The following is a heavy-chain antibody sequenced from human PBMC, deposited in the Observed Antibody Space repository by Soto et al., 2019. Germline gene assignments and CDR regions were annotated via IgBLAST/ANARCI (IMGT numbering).Heavy chain of an antibody. J-gene: IGHJ4*02. Sequence: QVQLVQSGGEVKKPGASVKVSCKASGYTFNNFGITWVRQAPGEGLEWMGWISAYSGDTKYAQKLQGRVTLTTETSTSTAYMELRSLRSDDTAVYYCARDLDYDILXXXXXPPNFDHWGQGTLVTVSS. V-gene: IGHV1-18*01. D-gene: IGHD3-9*01. CDR2: ISAYSGDT. CDR1: GYTFNNFG. CDR3: ARDLDYDILXXXXXPPNFDH.